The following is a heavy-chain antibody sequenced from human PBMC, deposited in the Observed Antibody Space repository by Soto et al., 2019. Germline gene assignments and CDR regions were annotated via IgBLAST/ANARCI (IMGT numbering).Heavy chain of an antibody. Sequence: GGSRRLSCAASGFTFSSYWMSWVRQAPGKGLEWVANIKQDGSEKYYVDSVKGRFTISRDNAKNSLYLQMNSLRAEDTAVYYCARDRSPYCSSTSCHPSYYGMDVWGQGTTVTVSS. D-gene: IGHD2-2*01. CDR3: ARDRSPYCSSTSCHPSYYGMDV. V-gene: IGHV3-7*03. J-gene: IGHJ6*02. CDR1: GFTFSSYW. CDR2: IKQDGSEK.